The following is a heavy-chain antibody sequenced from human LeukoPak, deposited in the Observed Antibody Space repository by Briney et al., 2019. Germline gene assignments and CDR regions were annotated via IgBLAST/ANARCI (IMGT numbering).Heavy chain of an antibody. V-gene: IGHV4-34*01. Sequence: PSETLSLTCAVYGGSFSGYHWSWIRQPPGKGLEWIGEINHSGSTNYNPSLKSRVTISVDTSKNQFSLKLSSVTAADTAVYYCARLRYTEKNEFDYWGQGTLVTVSS. CDR2: INHSGST. D-gene: IGHD1-1*01. CDR3: ARLRYTEKNEFDY. CDR1: GGSFSGYH. J-gene: IGHJ4*02.